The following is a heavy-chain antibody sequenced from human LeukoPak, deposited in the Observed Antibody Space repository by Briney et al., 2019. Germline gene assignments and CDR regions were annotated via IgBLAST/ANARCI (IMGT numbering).Heavy chain of an antibody. D-gene: IGHD3-10*01. V-gene: IGHV1-58*01. CDR3: AADESGVLWFGETDV. Sequence: SVKVSCKASGFTFTSSAVQWVRQARGQRLEWIGWIVVGSGNTNYAQKFQERVTITRDMSTSTAYMELSSLRSEDTAAYYCAADESGVLWFGETDVWGQGTTVTVSS. CDR1: GFTFTSSA. J-gene: IGHJ6*02. CDR2: IVVGSGNT.